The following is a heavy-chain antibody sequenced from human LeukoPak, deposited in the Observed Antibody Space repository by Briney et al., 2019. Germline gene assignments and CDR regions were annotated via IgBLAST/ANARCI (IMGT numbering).Heavy chain of an antibody. CDR1: GGTFSSYA. Sequence: SVKVSCKASGGTFSSYAISWVRQAPGQGLEWMGGIIPIFGTANYAQKFQGRVTITADESTSTAYVELSSLRSEDTAVYYCARDSAAGGRDNWFDPWGQGTLVTVSS. V-gene: IGHV1-69*13. CDR2: IIPIFGTA. CDR3: ARDSAAGGRDNWFDP. J-gene: IGHJ5*02. D-gene: IGHD6-13*01.